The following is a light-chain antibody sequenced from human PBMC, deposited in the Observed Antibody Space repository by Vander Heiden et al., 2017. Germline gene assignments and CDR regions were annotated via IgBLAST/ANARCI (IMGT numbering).Light chain of an antibody. Sequence: QSALSQPASVSGSPGQSITISCTGTSSDIGTYKYVSWYQQSPGKAPKLIIYDVSNRPSGVSDRFSGSKSGNTASLTISGLQTEDEADYSCSSYTRSNTLLFGGGTKVVVL. V-gene: IGLV2-14*03. CDR1: SSDIGTYKY. J-gene: IGLJ2*01. CDR3: SSYTRSNTLL. CDR2: DVS.